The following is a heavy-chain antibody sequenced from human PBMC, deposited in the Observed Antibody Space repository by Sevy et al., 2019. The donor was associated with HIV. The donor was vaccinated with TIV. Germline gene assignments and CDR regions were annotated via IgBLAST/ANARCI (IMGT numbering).Heavy chain of an antibody. CDR3: ATDLNWANY. D-gene: IGHD7-27*01. V-gene: IGHV3-7*01. Sequence: GGSLRLSCAASGFTFNTYWMTWVRQAPGKGLESVANMNPSASEKCYMDSVKGRFTISRDNAKHSLYLQRNSRRAEDTAVYYCATDLNWANYWGQGTLVTVSS. CDR2: MNPSASEK. CDR1: GFTFNTYW. J-gene: IGHJ4*02.